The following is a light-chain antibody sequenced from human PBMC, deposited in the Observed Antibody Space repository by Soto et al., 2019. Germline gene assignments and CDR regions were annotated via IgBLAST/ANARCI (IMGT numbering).Light chain of an antibody. J-gene: IGKJ1*01. CDR1: QSVSSY. V-gene: IGKV3-11*01. CDR2: DAS. CDR3: QQRSNWPPWT. Sequence: EIVLTQSPATLSLSPGERATLSCRASQSVSSYLAWYQQKPGQAPRLRIYDASNRATGIPARFSGSGYGTDFTLTISSLETEDFAVYYCQQRSNWPPWTFGQGTKVEIK.